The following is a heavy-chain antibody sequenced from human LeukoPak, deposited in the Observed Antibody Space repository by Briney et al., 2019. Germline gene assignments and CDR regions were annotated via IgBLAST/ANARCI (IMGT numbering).Heavy chain of an antibody. CDR3: ARTPHSTYSSSWYDY. V-gene: IGHV4-59*01. CDR2: IYYSGST. Sequence: SETLSLTCTVPGGSISSYYWSWIRQPPGKGLEWIGYIYYSGSTNYNPSLKSRVTISVDTSKNQFSLKLSSVTAADTAVYYCARTPHSTYSSSWYDYWGQGTLVTVSS. J-gene: IGHJ4*02. D-gene: IGHD6-13*01. CDR1: GGSISSYY.